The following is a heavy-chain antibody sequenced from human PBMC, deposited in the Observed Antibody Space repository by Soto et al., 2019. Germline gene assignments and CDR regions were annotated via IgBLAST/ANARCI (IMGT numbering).Heavy chain of an antibody. D-gene: IGHD2-21*02. J-gene: IGHJ6*04. CDR2: SNHSASV. CDR1: AGSIHGYD. CDR3: AREHGGNSGGRQFYNCMDV. Sequence: TATVSLSCAVYAGSIHGYDWSLIRQPPGKGLEWIGESNHSASVTFNPTFKCRVSILLDTSKNQISLQLSSVSAADTAIYYCAREHGGNSGGRQFYNCMDVGGTRTIVNVSS. V-gene: IGHV4-34*01.